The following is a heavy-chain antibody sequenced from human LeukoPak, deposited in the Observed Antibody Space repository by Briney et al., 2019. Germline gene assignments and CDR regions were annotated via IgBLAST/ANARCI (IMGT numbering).Heavy chain of an antibody. CDR2: INNDGSYT. D-gene: IGHD6-19*01. V-gene: IGHV3-74*01. Sequence: GGSLRLSCAASGFTFSSYWMHWVRQAPGKGLVWVSRINNDGSYTNYADSVKGRFTISRDNAKNTLYLQMNSLRGEDTAVCYCARETSGHDYWGQGTLVTVSS. J-gene: IGHJ4*02. CDR1: GFTFSSYW. CDR3: ARETSGHDY.